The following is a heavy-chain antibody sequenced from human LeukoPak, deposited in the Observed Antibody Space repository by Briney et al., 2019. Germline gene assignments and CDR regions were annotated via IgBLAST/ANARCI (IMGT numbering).Heavy chain of an antibody. Sequence: SETLSLTCTVSGGSISSSSYYWGWIRQPPGKGLEWIGSIYYSGSTYYNPSLKSRVTISVDTSKNQFSLKLSSVTAADTAVYYCARDLGRGHQPGTFDSWGQGTLVTVSS. D-gene: IGHD3-10*01. J-gene: IGHJ4*02. CDR2: IYYSGST. V-gene: IGHV4-39*07. CDR3: ARDLGRGHQPGTFDS. CDR1: GGSISSSSYY.